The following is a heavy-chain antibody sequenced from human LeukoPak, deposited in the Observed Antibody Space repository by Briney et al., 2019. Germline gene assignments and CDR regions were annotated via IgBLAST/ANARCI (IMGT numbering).Heavy chain of an antibody. CDR2: MNPNSGNT. J-gene: IGHJ4*02. CDR3: ARVMGSRPYLKQQLAY. CDR1: GYTFTSYD. D-gene: IGHD6-13*01. V-gene: IGHV1-8*01. Sequence: ASVKVSCKASGYTFTSYDINWVRQATGQGLERVGWMNPNSGNTGYAQKFQGRVTMTRNTSISTAYMELSSLRSEDTAVYYCARVMGSRPYLKQQLAYWGQGTLVTVSS.